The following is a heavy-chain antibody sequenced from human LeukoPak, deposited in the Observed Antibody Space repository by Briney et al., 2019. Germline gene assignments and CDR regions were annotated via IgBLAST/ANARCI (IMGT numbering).Heavy chain of an antibody. Sequence: GGSLRLSCAASGFTFSRYWMSWIRQAPGKGLEWVAKIKQDGSEKYYVDSVKGRFTISRDNAKNSLSQQMNSLRAEDTAVYYCASVSITVAERDYMDVWGKGTTVTVSS. CDR2: IKQDGSEK. V-gene: IGHV3-7*01. D-gene: IGHD6-19*01. CDR3: ASVSITVAERDYMDV. CDR1: GFTFSRYW. J-gene: IGHJ6*03.